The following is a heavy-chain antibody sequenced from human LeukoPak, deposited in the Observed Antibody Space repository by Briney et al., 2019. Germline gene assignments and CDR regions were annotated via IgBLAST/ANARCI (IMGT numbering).Heavy chain of an antibody. D-gene: IGHD5-12*01. J-gene: IGHJ3*02. CDR3: ARSDIVATRHAFDI. Sequence: PGGSLRLSCAASGFTFDDYTIHWVRQAPGKGLEWVSVIYSGGSTYYADSVKGRFTLSRDNSKNTLYLQMNSLRAEDTAVYYCARSDIVATRHAFDIWGQGTMVTVSS. CDR1: GFTFDDYT. CDR2: IYSGGST. V-gene: IGHV3-53*01.